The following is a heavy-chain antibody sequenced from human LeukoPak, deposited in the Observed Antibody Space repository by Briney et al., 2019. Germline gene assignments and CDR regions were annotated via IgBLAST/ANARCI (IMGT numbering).Heavy chain of an antibody. J-gene: IGHJ4*02. D-gene: IGHD1-26*01. CDR1: GGTFSSYA. V-gene: IGHV1-69*05. Sequence: GASXXVSCKASGGTFSSYAISWVRQAPGQGLEWRGRIIPIFGTANYAQKFQGRVTITTDESTSTAYMELSSLRSEDTAVYYCAREPKWELPPDYWGQGTLVTVSS. CDR3: AREPKWELPPDY. CDR2: IIPIFGTA.